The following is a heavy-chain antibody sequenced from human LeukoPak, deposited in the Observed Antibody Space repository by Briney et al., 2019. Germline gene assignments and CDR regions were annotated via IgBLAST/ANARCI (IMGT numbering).Heavy chain of an antibody. CDR1: GGSISSYY. CDR3: ARDWARNYVDY. CDR2: IYTSGST. J-gene: IGHJ4*02. D-gene: IGHD3-16*01. V-gene: IGHV4-4*07. Sequence: PSDTLSLTCTVSGGSISSYYWSWIRQPAAKELEWIGRIYTSGSTNYTPSLKSRVTMSVDTSKNQFSLKLSSVTAADTAVYYCARDWARNYVDYWGQGTLVTVSS.